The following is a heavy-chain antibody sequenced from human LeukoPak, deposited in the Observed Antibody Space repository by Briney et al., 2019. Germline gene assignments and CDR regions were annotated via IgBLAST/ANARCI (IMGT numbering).Heavy chain of an antibody. J-gene: IGHJ3*01. CDR1: GGSFSGYY. D-gene: IGHD6-19*01. Sequence: PSETLSLTCAVYGGSFSGYYWSWIRQPPGKGLEWIGEINHGGSTNYNPSLKSRVTVSVDTSKNQFSLRLTSVTAADTAVYYCARSGSSGPPPLWGQGTMVTVSS. CDR2: INHGGST. CDR3: ARSGSSGPPPL. V-gene: IGHV4-34*01.